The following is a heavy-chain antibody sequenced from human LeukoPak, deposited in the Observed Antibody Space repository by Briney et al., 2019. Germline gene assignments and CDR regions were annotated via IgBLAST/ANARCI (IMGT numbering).Heavy chain of an antibody. D-gene: IGHD3-3*01. CDR2: IGAGGNT. CDR3: AKHWSGHKTFDY. J-gene: IGHJ4*02. CDR1: GFTFSNYA. V-gene: IGHV3-23*01. Sequence: GGSLRLSCATSGFTFSNYAMGWVRQAPGKGLEWVSAIGAGGNTYYADSVKGRFTIPRDNSKNMDYLQMNSLTAEDTAVYYCAKHWSGHKTFDYWGQGTLVTVSS.